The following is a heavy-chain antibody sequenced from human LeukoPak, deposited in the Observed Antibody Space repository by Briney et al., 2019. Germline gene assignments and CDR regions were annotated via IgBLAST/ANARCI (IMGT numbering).Heavy chain of an antibody. CDR2: IFYYGST. J-gene: IGHJ4*02. CDR3: ALYRGLTMFDY. D-gene: IGHD3/OR15-3a*01. Sequence: PSETLSLTCTVSDGSISSSSYYWGWIRQPPGKGLEWIGSIFYYGSTYYNPSLESRVTISVDTSKNQFSLELSSVTAADTAVYYCALYRGLTMFDYWGQGALVTVSS. CDR1: DGSISSSSYY. V-gene: IGHV4-39*01.